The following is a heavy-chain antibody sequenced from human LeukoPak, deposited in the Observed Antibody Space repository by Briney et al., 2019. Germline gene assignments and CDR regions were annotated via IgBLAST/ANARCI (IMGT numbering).Heavy chain of an antibody. Sequence: PSETLSLTCTVSGGSISSGDYYWSWIRQPPGKGLEWIGYIYYSGSTYYNPSLKSRVTISVDTSKNQFSLKLSSVTAADTAVYYCARARGITMVRGLFDYWGQGTLVTVSS. CDR1: GGSISSGDYY. CDR3: ARARGITMVRGLFDY. CDR2: IYYSGST. D-gene: IGHD3-10*01. V-gene: IGHV4-30-4*01. J-gene: IGHJ4*02.